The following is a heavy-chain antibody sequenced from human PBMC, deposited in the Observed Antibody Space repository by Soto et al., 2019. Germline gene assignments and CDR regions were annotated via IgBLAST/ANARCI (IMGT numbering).Heavy chain of an antibody. V-gene: IGHV1-8*01. Sequence: ASVKVSCKASGYTFTSYAMHWVRQAPGQRLEWMGWMNANNGNTGYAQKFQGRVTMTRNTSISTAYMELSSLRSEDTAVYYCARAYGYGYARWFDPWGQGTLVTVSS. CDR2: MNANNGNT. CDR1: GYTFTSYA. J-gene: IGHJ5*02. CDR3: ARAYGYGYARWFDP. D-gene: IGHD5-18*01.